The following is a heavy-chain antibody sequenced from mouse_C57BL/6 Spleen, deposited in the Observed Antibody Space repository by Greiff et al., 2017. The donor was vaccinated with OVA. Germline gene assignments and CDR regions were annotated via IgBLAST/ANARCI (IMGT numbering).Heavy chain of an antibody. CDR1: GYAFTNYL. CDR3: ARYYDYDGYAMDY. Sequence: VQLQQSGAELVRPGTSVKVSCKASGYAFTNYLIEWVKQRPGQGLEWIGVINPGSGGTNYNEKFKGKATLTADKSSSTAYMQLSSLTSEDSAVYFCARYYDYDGYAMDYWGQGTSVTVSS. CDR2: INPGSGGT. D-gene: IGHD2-4*01. V-gene: IGHV1-54*01. J-gene: IGHJ4*01.